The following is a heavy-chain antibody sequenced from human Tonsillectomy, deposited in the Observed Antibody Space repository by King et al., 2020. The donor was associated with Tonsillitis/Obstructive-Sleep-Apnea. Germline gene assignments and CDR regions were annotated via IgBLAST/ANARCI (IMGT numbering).Heavy chain of an antibody. Sequence: QLVQSGGGLVQPGGSLRLSCSASGFTFSSYAMHWVRQAPGKGLEYVSAISSNGGSTYYADSVKGRFTISRDNSKNTLYLQMSSLRAEDTAVYYCWAVWSGYYWFDNWGQGTLVTVSS. CDR1: GFTFSSYA. CDR3: WAVWSGYYWFDN. D-gene: IGHD3-3*01. J-gene: IGHJ4*02. CDR2: ISSNGGST. V-gene: IGHV3-64D*06.